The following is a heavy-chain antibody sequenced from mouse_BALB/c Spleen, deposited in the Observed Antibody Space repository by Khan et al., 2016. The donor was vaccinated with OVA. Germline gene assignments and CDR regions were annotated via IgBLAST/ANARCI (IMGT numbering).Heavy chain of an antibody. Sequence: QVQLQQSGAELAKPGASVKMSCKASGYTFTTYWMHWVKQRPGQGLEWIGYINPTSGYTDYNEKFKDRATLSADKSSSTAYMQLSSLTSEDSSVYDCTSDRIDYWGQGTTVTVSS. CDR2: INPTSGYT. CDR1: GYTFTTYW. V-gene: IGHV1-7*01. CDR3: TSDRIDY. J-gene: IGHJ2*01.